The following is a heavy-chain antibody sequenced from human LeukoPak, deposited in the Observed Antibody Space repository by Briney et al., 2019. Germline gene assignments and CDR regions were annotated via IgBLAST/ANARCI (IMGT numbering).Heavy chain of an antibody. D-gene: IGHD5-12*01. CDR2: IIPILGIA. CDR3: ASCCGYDNGDTNDY. J-gene: IGHJ4*02. CDR1: GGTFSSYA. Sequence: ASVKVSCKASGGTFSSYAISWVRQAPGQGLEWMGRIIPILGIANYAQKFQGRVTITADKSTSTAYMELSSLRSEDTAVYYCASCCGYDNGDTNDYWGREPWSPSPQ. V-gene: IGHV1-69*04.